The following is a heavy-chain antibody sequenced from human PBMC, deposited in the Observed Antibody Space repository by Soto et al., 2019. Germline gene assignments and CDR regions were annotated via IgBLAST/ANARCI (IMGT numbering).Heavy chain of an antibody. D-gene: IGHD1-1*01. V-gene: IGHV3-30-3*01. J-gene: IGHJ6*02. CDR2: ISYDGSNK. Sequence: PGGSLRLSCAASGFTFSSYAMHWVRQAPGKGLEWVAVISYDGSNKYYADSVKGRFTISRDNSKNTLYLQMNSLRAEDTAVYYCARLATGIRNPLLNGMDVWGQGTTVTVSS. CDR1: GFTFSSYA. CDR3: ARLATGIRNPLLNGMDV.